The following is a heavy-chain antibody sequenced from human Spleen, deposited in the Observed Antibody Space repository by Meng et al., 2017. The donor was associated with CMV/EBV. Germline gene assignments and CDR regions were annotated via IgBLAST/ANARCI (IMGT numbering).Heavy chain of an antibody. CDR2: INEDGSET. CDR3: VKLFDY. CDR1: GFTFRSYA. V-gene: IGHV3-7*01. Sequence: GGSLRLSCAASGFTFRSYAMSWVRQAPGKGLEWLANINEDGSETNYVDSVKGRFTISRDNSRNSLYLHMTSLRAEDTALYYCVKLFDYWGQGTLVTVSS. J-gene: IGHJ4*02.